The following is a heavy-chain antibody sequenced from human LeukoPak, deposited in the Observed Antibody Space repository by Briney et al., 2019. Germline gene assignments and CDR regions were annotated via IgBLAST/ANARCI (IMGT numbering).Heavy chain of an antibody. CDR2: INSDGSST. Sequence: GGSLRLSCAASGFTFSSYWMHWVRQAPGKGLVWVSRINSDGSSTSYADSVKGRFTISRDNAKNTLYLQLSSLRAEDTSVYYCASDWGSGSPHWGQGTLVTVSS. D-gene: IGHD3-10*01. CDR1: GFTFSSYW. CDR3: ASDWGSGSPH. J-gene: IGHJ4*02. V-gene: IGHV3-74*01.